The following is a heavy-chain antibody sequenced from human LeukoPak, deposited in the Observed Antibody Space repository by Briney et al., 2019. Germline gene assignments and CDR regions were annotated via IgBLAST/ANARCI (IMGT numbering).Heavy chain of an antibody. V-gene: IGHV1-69*13. CDR1: GGTFSSYA. D-gene: IGHD1-26*01. J-gene: IGHJ4*02. Sequence: GASVKVSCKASGGTFSSYAISWVRQAPGQGLEWMGGIIPIFGTANYAQKFQGRVTITADESTSTAYMELSSLRSEDTAVYYCASGGSSGRPHRALEFDYWGQGTLVTVSS. CDR3: ASGGSSGRPHRALEFDY. CDR2: IIPIFGTA.